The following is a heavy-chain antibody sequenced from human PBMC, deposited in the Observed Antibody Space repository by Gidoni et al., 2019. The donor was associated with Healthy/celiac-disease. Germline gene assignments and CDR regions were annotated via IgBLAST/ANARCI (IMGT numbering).Heavy chain of an antibody. CDR3: ARGYNWNTGGLDY. CDR1: GFTFSSYG. D-gene: IGHD1-20*01. CDR2: ISYDGSNK. J-gene: IGHJ4*02. V-gene: IGHV3-30*03. Sequence: QVQLVESGGGVVQPGRSLRLSCAASGFTFSSYGMHWVRQAPGKGLEWVAVISYDGSNKYYADSVKGRFTISRDNSKNTLYLQMNSLRAEDTAVYYCARGYNWNTGGLDYWGQGTLVTVSS.